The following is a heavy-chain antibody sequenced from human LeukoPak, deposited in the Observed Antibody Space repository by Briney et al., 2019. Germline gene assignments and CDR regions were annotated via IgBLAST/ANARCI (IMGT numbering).Heavy chain of an antibody. CDR1: GGSVSGVDYS. D-gene: IGHD6-13*01. CDR2: INHSGST. Sequence: SQTLSLTCAVSGGSVSGVDYSWSWIRRPPGKGLEWIGEINHSGSTNYNPSLKSRVTISVDTSKNQFSLKLSSVTAADTAVYYCARLAASSWYFFDYYGMDVWGQGTTVTVSS. V-gene: IGHV4-30-2*01. CDR3: ARLAASSWYFFDYYGMDV. J-gene: IGHJ6*02.